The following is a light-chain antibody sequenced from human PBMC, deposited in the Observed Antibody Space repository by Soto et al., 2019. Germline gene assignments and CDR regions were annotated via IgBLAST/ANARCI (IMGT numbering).Light chain of an antibody. V-gene: IGKV1-13*02. CDR1: QGISSA. J-gene: IGKJ4*01. Sequence: AIQLTQSPSSLSSSVGDRVTITCRASQGISSAFAWYQQKPGKAPKLLIYDASSLESGVPSRFSGSGSGTDFTLTISSLQPEDFATYHRQQFNSYPNTFGGGTKVEIK. CDR3: QQFNSYPNT. CDR2: DAS.